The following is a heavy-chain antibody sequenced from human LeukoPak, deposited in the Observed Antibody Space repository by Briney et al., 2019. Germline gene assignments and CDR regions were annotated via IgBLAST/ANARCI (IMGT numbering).Heavy chain of an antibody. Sequence: GASVKVSCKVSGYTLTESSMHWVRQAPGKGLEWMGGFDPEDGETVYAQKFQGRVTMTEDTSTDTAYMELSSLRSEDTAVYYCATNILTGLGAFDIWGQGTMVTVSS. CDR2: FDPEDGET. CDR3: ATNILTGLGAFDI. CDR1: GYTLTESS. V-gene: IGHV1-24*01. J-gene: IGHJ3*02. D-gene: IGHD3-9*01.